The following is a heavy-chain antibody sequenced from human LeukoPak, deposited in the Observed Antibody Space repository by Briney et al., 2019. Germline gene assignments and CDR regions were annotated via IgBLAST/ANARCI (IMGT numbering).Heavy chain of an antibody. J-gene: IGHJ5*02. Sequence: SETLSLTCAAYGGSLSGYSWTWSRQPPGKGLEWIGEIDHSGSTNYNASLTSRVIISADRSQNQFCLKLNSVAVADTAVYYCARVYVTVVRGRWFDPWGQGTPVTVSS. CDR2: IDHSGST. V-gene: IGHV4-34*01. CDR1: GGSLSGYS. D-gene: IGHD3-10*01. CDR3: ARVYVTVVRGRWFDP.